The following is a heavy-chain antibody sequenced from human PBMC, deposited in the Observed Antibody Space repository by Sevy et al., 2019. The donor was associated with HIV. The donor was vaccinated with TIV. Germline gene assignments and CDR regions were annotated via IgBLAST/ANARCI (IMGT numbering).Heavy chain of an antibody. CDR1: GFTFSSYA. D-gene: IGHD2-15*01. J-gene: IGHJ5*02. Sequence: GGSLRLSCAASGFTFSSYAMNWVRQAPGKGLEWISAISGSGGSTYYVDSVKVRFTISRDNSKNTLYLHMNSLRAEDAAVPSCAKAIVVVGATAWFDPWGQGTLVTVSS. CDR2: ISGSGGST. CDR3: AKAIVVVGATAWFDP. V-gene: IGHV3-23*01.